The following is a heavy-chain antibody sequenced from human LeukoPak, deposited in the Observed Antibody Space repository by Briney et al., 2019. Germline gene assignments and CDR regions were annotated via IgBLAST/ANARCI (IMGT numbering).Heavy chain of an antibody. CDR3: ARAYYDRSGPIPYVDN. V-gene: IGHV1-2*02. CDR1: GYTFTDYY. J-gene: IGHJ4*02. CDR2: INTNTGGT. D-gene: IGHD3-22*01. Sequence: GASVKLSCKASGYTFTDYYIHWVRQAPGQGLEWMSSINTNTGGTNYAQRFQGRITMTRDTSISTAYMELSRLKSDDTAVYYCARAYYDRSGPIPYVDNWGQGTLVTVSS.